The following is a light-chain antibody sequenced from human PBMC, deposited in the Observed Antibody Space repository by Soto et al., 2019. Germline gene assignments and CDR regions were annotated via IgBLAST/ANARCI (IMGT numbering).Light chain of an antibody. J-gene: IGLJ2*01. CDR2: EVS. CDR1: TSDVGTYDY. V-gene: IGLV2-14*01. CDR3: SSYINSITFVV. Sequence: QSALTQPASVSGSPGQSITISCTGTTSDVGTYDYVSWYQHQPGKAPKVMIYEVSNRPSGVSDRFSGSKSGNTASLTISGLQAEDEADYYCSSYINSITFVVFGGGTQLTVL.